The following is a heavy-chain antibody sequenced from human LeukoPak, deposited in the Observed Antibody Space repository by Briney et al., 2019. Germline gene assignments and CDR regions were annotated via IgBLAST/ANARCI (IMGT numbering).Heavy chain of an antibody. J-gene: IGHJ2*01. V-gene: IGHV3-53*01. CDR1: GLTVSTNY. CDR2: HYSGSST. D-gene: IGHD3-3*02. Sequence: GGSLRLSCAASGLTVSTNYMNWVRQAPGKGLEWVSIHYSGSSTYYADSVEGRFTISRDSSKNTLFLQMNDLRAEDTAVYYCARVGDHFHWYLDLWGRGTLVTVSS. CDR3: ARVGDHFHWYLDL.